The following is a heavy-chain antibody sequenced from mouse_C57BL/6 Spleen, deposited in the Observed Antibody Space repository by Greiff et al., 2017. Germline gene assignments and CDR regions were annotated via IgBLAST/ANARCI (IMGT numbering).Heavy chain of an antibody. J-gene: IGHJ3*01. D-gene: IGHD2-1*01. V-gene: IGHV14-4*01. CDR2: IDPENGDT. Sequence: VQLKESGAELVRPGASVKLSCTASGFNIKDDYMHWVKQRPEQGLEWIGWIDPENGDTEYASKFQGKATITADTSSNTAYLQLSSLTSEDTAVYYCTTGDGNFWFAYWGQGTLVTVSA. CDR3: TTGDGNFWFAY. CDR1: GFNIKDDY.